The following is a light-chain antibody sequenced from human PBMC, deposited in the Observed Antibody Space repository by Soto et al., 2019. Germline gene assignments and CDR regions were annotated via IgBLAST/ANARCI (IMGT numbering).Light chain of an antibody. CDR3: QQYDQLPIT. Sequence: DIQMTQSASSLPASVGDTVTISCQASQDISKYLNWFQQKQEKAPKLLIYDVVNVERGVRSRFSGRGSGTDFTLLISTLQPEDFATYYYQQYDQLPITFGGGTKVDI. CDR2: DVV. CDR1: QDISKY. J-gene: IGKJ4*01. V-gene: IGKV1-33*01.